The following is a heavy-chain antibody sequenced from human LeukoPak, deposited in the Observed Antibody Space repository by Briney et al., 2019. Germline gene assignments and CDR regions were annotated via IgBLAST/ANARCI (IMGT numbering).Heavy chain of an antibody. CDR1: GGSISSYY. Sequence: TASETLSLTCTVSGGSISSYYWSWIRQPPGKGLEWIGYIYHSGSTYYNPSLKSRVTISVDRSKNQFSLKLSSVTAADTAVYYCARVGIVVVPAAIDYWGQGTLVTVSS. V-gene: IGHV4-59*12. D-gene: IGHD2-2*01. J-gene: IGHJ4*02. CDR2: IYHSGST. CDR3: ARVGIVVVPAAIDY.